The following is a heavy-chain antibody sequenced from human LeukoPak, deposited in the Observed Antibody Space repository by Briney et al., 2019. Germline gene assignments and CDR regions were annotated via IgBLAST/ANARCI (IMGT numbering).Heavy chain of an antibody. CDR3: ARSSTVTTAGFDY. V-gene: IGHV5-51*01. D-gene: IGHD4-17*01. J-gene: IGHJ4*02. CDR2: IYPGDSDT. CDR1: RYSFTSYW. Sequence: KAGESLKISCKRSRYSFTSYWIVWVRQMPGKGLEWMGIIYPGDSDTRYSPSFQGQVTISADKSISTAYLQWSSLKASDTAMYYCARSSTVTTAGFDYWGQGTLVTVSS.